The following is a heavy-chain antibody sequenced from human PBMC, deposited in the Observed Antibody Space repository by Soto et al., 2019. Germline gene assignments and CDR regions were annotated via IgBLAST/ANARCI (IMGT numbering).Heavy chain of an antibody. CDR3: ARVRAMGYYGMDV. D-gene: IGHD5-18*01. CDR2: ISSSSSYI. J-gene: IGHJ6*02. V-gene: IGHV3-21*01. Sequence: GGSLRLSCAASGFTFSSYSMNWVRQAPGKGLEWVSSISSSSSYIYYADSVKGRFTISRDNAKNSLYLQMNSLRAEDTAVYYCARVRAMGYYGMDVWGQGTTVTVSS. CDR1: GFTFSSYS.